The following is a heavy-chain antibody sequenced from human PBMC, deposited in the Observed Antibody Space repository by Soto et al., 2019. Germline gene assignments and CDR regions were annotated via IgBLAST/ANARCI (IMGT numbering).Heavy chain of an antibody. CDR1: GYTFTSYG. CDR2: ISAYNGNT. Sequence: AASVKVSCKASGYTFTSYGISWVRQAPGQGLEWMGWISAYNGNTNYAQKLQGRVTMTTDTSTSTAYMELRSLRSDDTAVYYCARDRGTKHTLGSYYYYGMDVWGQGTTVTVSS. J-gene: IGHJ6*02. D-gene: IGHD2-8*01. V-gene: IGHV1-18*04. CDR3: ARDRGTKHTLGSYYYYGMDV.